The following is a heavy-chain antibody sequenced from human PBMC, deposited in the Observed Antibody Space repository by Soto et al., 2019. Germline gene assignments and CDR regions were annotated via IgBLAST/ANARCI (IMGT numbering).Heavy chain of an antibody. J-gene: IGHJ4*02. Sequence: EGQVLESGGGLVQPGGSLRLSCAASGFTFSKYAMSWVRQAPGKGLEWVSGISESGGTTYFADSVKGRFTISRDNSKYRLYLEMSSLRAEDTAVYYCAKDEGPAVPGPRACWGQGTLVTVSP. V-gene: IGHV3-23*01. D-gene: IGHD6-19*01. CDR2: ISESGGTT. CDR1: GFTFSKYA. CDR3: AKDEGPAVPGPRAC.